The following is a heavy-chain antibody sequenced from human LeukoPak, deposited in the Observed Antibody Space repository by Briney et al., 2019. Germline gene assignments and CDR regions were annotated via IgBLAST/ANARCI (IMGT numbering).Heavy chain of an antibody. D-gene: IGHD3-10*01. V-gene: IGHV3-23*01. CDR2: ISGSGGST. CDR3: AKDSQGSGSVEAFDI. J-gene: IGHJ3*02. CDR1: GFTFSSYA. Sequence: GGSLRLSCAASGFTFSSYAMSWVRQAPGKGLEWVSAISGSGGSTYYADSVKGRFTISIDNSKNTLYLQMNSLRAEDTAVYYCAKDSQGSGSVEAFDIWGQGTMVTVSS.